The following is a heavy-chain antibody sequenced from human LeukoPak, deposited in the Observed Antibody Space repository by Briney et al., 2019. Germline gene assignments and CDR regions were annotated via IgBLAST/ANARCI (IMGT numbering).Heavy chain of an antibody. Sequence: VASVKVSCKASGYTFTSYDINWVRQATGQGLEWMGWMNPNSGNTGYAQKFQGRVTITRNTSISTAYMELSSLRSEDTAVYYCARWGYSGSYSSYYYYMDVWGKGTTVTVSS. J-gene: IGHJ6*03. CDR3: ARWGYSGSYSSYYYYMDV. V-gene: IGHV1-8*03. CDR2: MNPNSGNT. D-gene: IGHD1-26*01. CDR1: GYTFTSYD.